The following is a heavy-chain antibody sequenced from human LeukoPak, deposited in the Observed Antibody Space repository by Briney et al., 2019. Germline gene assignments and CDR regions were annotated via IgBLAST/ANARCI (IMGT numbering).Heavy chain of an antibody. CDR1: GFTFSRYA. J-gene: IGHJ6*03. CDR2: ISSNGGST. Sequence: PGGSLRLSCAASGFTFSRYAMHWVRQAPGKGLEYVSAISSNGGSTYYANSVKGRFTISRDNSKNTLYLQMGSLRAEDMAVYYCARMYYDFWSGIRGDYYYYMDVWGKGTTVTVSS. V-gene: IGHV3-64*01. CDR3: ARMYYDFWSGIRGDYYYYMDV. D-gene: IGHD3-3*01.